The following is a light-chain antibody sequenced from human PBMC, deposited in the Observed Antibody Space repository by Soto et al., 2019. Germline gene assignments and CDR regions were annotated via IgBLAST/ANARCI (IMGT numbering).Light chain of an antibody. Sequence: VMTKTPLSLSVAPGKPASISSKSSQSLLHITGETFLFWYLQKPGQSPQLLIYEVSTRVSGVPDRFSGSGSGTDFTLEISRVETDDVGIYCCMQSTQLPPTFGQGTRLEIK. CDR3: MQSTQLPPT. CDR1: QSLLHITGETF. V-gene: IGKV2D-29*02. CDR2: EVS. J-gene: IGKJ5*01.